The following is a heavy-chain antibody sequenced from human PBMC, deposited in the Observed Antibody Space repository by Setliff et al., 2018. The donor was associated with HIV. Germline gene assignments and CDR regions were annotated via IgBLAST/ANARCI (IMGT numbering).Heavy chain of an antibody. V-gene: IGHV1-69*02. CDR2: IIPILGVA. CDR3: VRGVQSPPHYSYYYMDV. D-gene: IGHD3-3*01. J-gene: IGHJ6*03. Sequence: SVKVSCKASRSTFNSHTINGVRQAPGQGLDWMGRIIPILGVANYAQRFQGKVTITADKSTSTAYMELTSLRFDDTAMYYCVRGVQSPPHYSYYYMDVWGEGTMVTVSS. CDR1: RSTFNSHT.